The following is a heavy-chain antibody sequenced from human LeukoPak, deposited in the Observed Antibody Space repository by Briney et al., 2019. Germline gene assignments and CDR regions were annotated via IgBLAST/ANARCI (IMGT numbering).Heavy chain of an antibody. CDR1: GGSISSYY. CDR2: IYYSGST. J-gene: IGHJ4*02. V-gene: IGHV4-59*01. CDR3: ARGAYYDFWSGYYSYFDY. Sequence: KTSETLSLTCTVSGGSISSYYWSWIRQPPGKGLEWIGYIYYSGSTNYNPSLKSRVTISVDTSKNQFSLKLSSVTAADTAVYYCARGAYYDFWSGYYSYFDYWGQGTLVTVSS. D-gene: IGHD3-3*01.